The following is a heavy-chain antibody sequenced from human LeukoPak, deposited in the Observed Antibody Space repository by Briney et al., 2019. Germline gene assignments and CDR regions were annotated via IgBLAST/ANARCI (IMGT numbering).Heavy chain of an antibody. V-gene: IGHV4-59*01. CDR2: IYYSGST. D-gene: IGHD3-22*01. CDR3: AREDRDYYDSSGYYNWFDP. J-gene: IGHJ5*02. Sequence: PSETLSLTCTVSGGSISSYYWSWIRQPPGKGLEWIGYIYYSGSTNYNPSLKSRVTISVDTSKNQFSLKLSSATAADTAVYYCAREDRDYYDSSGYYNWFDPWGQGTLVTVSS. CDR1: GGSISSYY.